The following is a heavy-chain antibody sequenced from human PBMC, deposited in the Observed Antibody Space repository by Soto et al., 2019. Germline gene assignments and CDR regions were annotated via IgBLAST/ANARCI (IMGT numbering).Heavy chain of an antibody. CDR2: IYPGDSDT. Sequence: GESLKISCKGSGYSFTTYWIGWVRQMPGKGLEWMGIIYPGDSDTRYSPSFQGQVTISADKSINTAYLQWSSLKASDTAMYYCARQGICSGGNCYPIGAFDIWGQGTMVTVSS. J-gene: IGHJ3*02. CDR1: GYSFTTYW. CDR3: ARQGICSGGNCYPIGAFDI. V-gene: IGHV5-51*01. D-gene: IGHD2-15*01.